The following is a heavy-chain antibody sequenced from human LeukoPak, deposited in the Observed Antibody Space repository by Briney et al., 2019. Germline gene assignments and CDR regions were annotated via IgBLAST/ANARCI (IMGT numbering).Heavy chain of an antibody. Sequence: GGSLRLSCAASGFTFSSYAMSWVRQAPGKGLEWVSAISGSGGSTYYADSVKGRFTISRDNSKNTLYLQMNSLRAEDTALYYCAKDFGPSGSSYFDYWGQGTLVTVSS. V-gene: IGHV3-23*01. CDR2: ISGSGGST. D-gene: IGHD1-26*01. J-gene: IGHJ4*02. CDR3: AKDFGPSGSSYFDY. CDR1: GFTFSSYA.